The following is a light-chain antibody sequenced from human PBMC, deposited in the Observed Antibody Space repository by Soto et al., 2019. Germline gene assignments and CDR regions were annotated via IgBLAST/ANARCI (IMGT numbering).Light chain of an antibody. CDR3: QQYNNGWT. J-gene: IGKJ1*01. V-gene: IGKV3-15*01. CDR2: GAS. Sequence: EIVMTQSPATLSVSPGERATLSCRASQSVSSYFAWYQQKPGQAPRLLIYGASTRATGIPARFSGSGSGTEFTLTISSLQSEDFAVYYCQQYNNGWTFGQGTKVEIK. CDR1: QSVSSY.